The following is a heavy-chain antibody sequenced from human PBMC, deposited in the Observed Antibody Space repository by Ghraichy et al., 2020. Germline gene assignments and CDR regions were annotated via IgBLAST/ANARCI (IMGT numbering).Heavy chain of an antibody. CDR1: GGSISSNDHY. V-gene: IGHV4-39*01. CDR2: MFFSGTT. Sequence: SQTLSLTCTVSGGSISSNDHYWSWIRQPPGQGLEWIGSMFFSGTTYYDSSLKSRVTISVDTSKNQFSLKLSSVTAADTAVYYCARLVTNIYIGNWFDLWGQGTLVTVSS. CDR3: ARLVTNIYIGNWFDL. J-gene: IGHJ5*02. D-gene: IGHD2-21*02.